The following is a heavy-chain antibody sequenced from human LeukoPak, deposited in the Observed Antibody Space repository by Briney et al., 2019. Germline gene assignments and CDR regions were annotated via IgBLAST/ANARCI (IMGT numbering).Heavy chain of an antibody. Sequence: GGSLRLSCAASGFTFNTYPMNWVRQAPGKGLEWVANIKQDGSEKYYVDSVKGRFTISRDNAKNSLYLQMNSLRAEDTAVYYCGRGGITVAGTPLSYWGQGTLVTVSS. CDR3: GRGGITVAGTPLSY. V-gene: IGHV3-7*01. D-gene: IGHD6-19*01. J-gene: IGHJ4*02. CDR2: IKQDGSEK. CDR1: GFTFNTYP.